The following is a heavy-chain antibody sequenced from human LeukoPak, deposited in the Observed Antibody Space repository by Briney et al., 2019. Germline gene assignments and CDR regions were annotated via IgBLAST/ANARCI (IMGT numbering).Heavy chain of an antibody. V-gene: IGHV1-2*02. D-gene: IGHD6-19*01. J-gene: IGHJ6*02. Sequence: APVKVSCKASGYTFTGYYMHWVRQAPGQALEWMGWINPNSGGTNYAQKFQGRVTMTRDTSISTAYMELSRLRSDDTAVYYCATDHLKQWLRKEDYYYGMDVWGQGTTVTVSS. CDR1: GYTFTGYY. CDR3: ATDHLKQWLRKEDYYYGMDV. CDR2: INPNSGGT.